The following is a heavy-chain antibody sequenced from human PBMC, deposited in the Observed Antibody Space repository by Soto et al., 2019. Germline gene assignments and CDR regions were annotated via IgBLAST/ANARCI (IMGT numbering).Heavy chain of an antibody. J-gene: IGHJ6*02. CDR2: IYHSGST. Sequence: PSETLSLTCAVSGGSISSSNWWSWVRQPPGKGLEWIGEIYHSGSTNYNPSLKSRVTISVDKSKNQFSLKLSSVTAADTAVYYCARDERVGAPYYYGMDVWGQGTTVTVSS. V-gene: IGHV4-4*02. D-gene: IGHD1-26*01. CDR1: GGSISSSNW. CDR3: ARDERVGAPYYYGMDV.